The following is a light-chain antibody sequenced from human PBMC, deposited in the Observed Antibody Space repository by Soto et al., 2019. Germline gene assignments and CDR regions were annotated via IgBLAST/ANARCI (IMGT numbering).Light chain of an antibody. Sequence: AIQLTQSPSSLSASVGDRVTITCRASQGISNTLAWYQQKPGKPPKLLMYDASTLESGVPSRFSGSGSGTDFTLTISSLQPEEFATYYCQQFNSYPYTFGQGTKLEIK. J-gene: IGKJ2*01. CDR2: DAS. CDR1: QGISNT. V-gene: IGKV1-13*02. CDR3: QQFNSYPYT.